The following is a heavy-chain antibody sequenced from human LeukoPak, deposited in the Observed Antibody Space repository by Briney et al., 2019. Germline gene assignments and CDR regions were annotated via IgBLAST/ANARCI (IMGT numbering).Heavy chain of an antibody. D-gene: IGHD2/OR15-2a*01. Sequence: PSETLSLTCTVSGGPISSSSYYWGWIRQPPGKGLEWIGSIYYSGSTYYNPSLKSRVTISVDTSKNQFSLKLSSVTAADTAVYYCASLHRIDWYFDLWGRGTLVTVSS. J-gene: IGHJ2*01. CDR2: IYYSGST. V-gene: IGHV4-39*01. CDR1: GGPISSSSYY. CDR3: ASLHRIDWYFDL.